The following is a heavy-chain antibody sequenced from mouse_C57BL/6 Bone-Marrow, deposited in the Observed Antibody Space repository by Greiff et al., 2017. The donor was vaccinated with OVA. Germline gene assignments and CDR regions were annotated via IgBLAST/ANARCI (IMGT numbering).Heavy chain of an antibody. Sequence: VKLMESGPGLVAPSQSLSITCTVSGFSLTSYGVDWVRQPPGKGLEWLGVIWGGGSTNYNSALMFRQSISKYNAKSQVFLKMNSLQTDDTAMYYCATLRHWAMDYWGQGTSVTVSS. CDR2: IWGGGST. V-gene: IGHV2-9*01. D-gene: IGHD2-12*01. CDR1: GFSLTSYG. CDR3: ATLRHWAMDY. J-gene: IGHJ4*01.